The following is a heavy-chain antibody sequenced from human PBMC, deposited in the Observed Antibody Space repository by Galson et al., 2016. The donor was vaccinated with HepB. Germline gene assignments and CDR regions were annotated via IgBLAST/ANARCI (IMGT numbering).Heavy chain of an antibody. CDR2: ILSDDTT. V-gene: IGHV3-23*01. CDR3: AKAYTLIPDH. D-gene: IGHD2-2*02. Sequence: SLRLSCAGSGFPFNSYAFNWVRQAPGQGLEWVSVILSDDTTYYSDSVKGRFTVSRDNPRSTVYLQMGSLRVDDTAVYYCAKAYTLIPDHWGQGTLVTVSS. J-gene: IGHJ4*02. CDR1: GFPFNSYA.